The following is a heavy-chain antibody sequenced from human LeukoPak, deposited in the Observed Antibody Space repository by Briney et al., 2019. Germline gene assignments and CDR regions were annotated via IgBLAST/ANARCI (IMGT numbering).Heavy chain of an antibody. Sequence: SVKVSCKASGGTFSSYAISWVRQAPGQGLEWMGGIIPIFGTANYAQKFQGRVTITADESTSTAYMELSSLRSEDTAVYYCAREDTAMVMIDYWGQGTLVTVSS. J-gene: IGHJ4*02. CDR2: IIPIFGTA. V-gene: IGHV1-69*13. CDR1: GGTFSSYA. D-gene: IGHD5-18*01. CDR3: AREDTAMVMIDY.